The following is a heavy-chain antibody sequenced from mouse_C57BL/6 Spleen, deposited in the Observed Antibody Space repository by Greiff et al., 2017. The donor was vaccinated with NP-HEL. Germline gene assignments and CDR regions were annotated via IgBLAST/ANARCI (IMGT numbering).Heavy chain of an antibody. CDR2: IDPGSGNT. Sequence: QVQLQQSGPELVKPGASVKISCKASGYSFTSYYIHWVKQTPGQGLEWIGWIDPGSGNTNYNQKFKGKARLTADKSSSTAYMQLSSLTSEDSAVYYCTRGGNCDALDYWGQGTTLTVSS. CDR1: GYSFTSYY. CDR3: TRGGNCDALDY. J-gene: IGHJ2*01. D-gene: IGHD4-1*01. V-gene: IGHV1-66*01.